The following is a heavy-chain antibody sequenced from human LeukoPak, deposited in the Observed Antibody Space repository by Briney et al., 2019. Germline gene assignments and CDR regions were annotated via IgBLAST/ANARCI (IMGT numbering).Heavy chain of an antibody. V-gene: IGHV1-69*13. CDR2: IIPFLGTA. Sequence: ASVKVSCKASGGTFSSDGISWVRQAPGQGLEWMGGIIPFLGTADYARKFKGRLTITADESTTTGYMELSSLTSEDTAIYYCAKKVSYFDQWGQGTLVTVSS. CDR1: GGTFSSDG. J-gene: IGHJ4*02. CDR3: AKKVSYFDQ.